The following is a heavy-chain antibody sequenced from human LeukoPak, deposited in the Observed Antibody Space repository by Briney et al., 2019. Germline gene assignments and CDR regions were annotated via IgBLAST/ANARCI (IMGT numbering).Heavy chain of an antibody. CDR3: ARVWGIAVYDAFDI. CDR2: ISSSSSYI. Sequence: GGSLRLSCAASGFTFSSYSMNWVRQAPGKGLEWVSSISSSSSYIYYADSVKGRFTISRDNAKNSLYLQMNSLRAEDTAVYYCARVWGIAVYDAFDIWGQGTMVTVSS. V-gene: IGHV3-21*01. CDR1: GFTFSSYS. J-gene: IGHJ3*02. D-gene: IGHD6-19*01.